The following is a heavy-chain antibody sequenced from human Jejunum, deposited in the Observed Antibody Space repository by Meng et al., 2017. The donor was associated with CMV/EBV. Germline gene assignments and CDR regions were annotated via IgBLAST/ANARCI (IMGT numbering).Heavy chain of an antibody. CDR2: INTDGSST. CDR1: SFW. CDR3: ARGAYLYYDTSGYKPPHDY. Sequence: SFWMHWVRQAPGKGLVWVSRINTDGSSTSYADSVKGRFTISRDNAKNTLYLQMNSLRAEDTAVYYCARGAYLYYDTSGYKPPHDYWGHGTLVPSPQ. V-gene: IGHV3-74*01. D-gene: IGHD3-22*01. J-gene: IGHJ4*01.